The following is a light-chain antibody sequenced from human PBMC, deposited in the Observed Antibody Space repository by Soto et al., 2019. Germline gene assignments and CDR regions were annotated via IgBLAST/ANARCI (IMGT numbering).Light chain of an antibody. J-gene: IGKJ1*01. V-gene: IGKV3-15*01. CDR3: QQYNNWPRT. CDR2: GAS. Sequence: EIVMTLSPATLSGSPGERASLSCRASQSVSSNLAWYQQKPGQAPRLLIYGASTRATGIPARFSGSGSGTEFTLTISSLQSEDFAVYYCQQYNNWPRTFGQGTKVDIK. CDR1: QSVSSN.